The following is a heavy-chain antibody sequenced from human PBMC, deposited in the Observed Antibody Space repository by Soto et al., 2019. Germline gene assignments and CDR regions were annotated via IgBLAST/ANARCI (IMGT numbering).Heavy chain of an antibody. V-gene: IGHV4-39*01. CDR1: GGSLGSSGYY. D-gene: IGHD6-13*01. J-gene: IGHJ4*02. CDR2: IYYSGNT. Sequence: SETLSLTCTDSGGSLGSSGYYWGWIRQAPWKGLEWIGNIYYSGNTFYNPSHKNRVTISVDTSKNQIYLRLSAVTAADTAIFYCASIAAPGTTHFDFWGQGTLVTVSS. CDR3: ASIAAPGTTHFDF.